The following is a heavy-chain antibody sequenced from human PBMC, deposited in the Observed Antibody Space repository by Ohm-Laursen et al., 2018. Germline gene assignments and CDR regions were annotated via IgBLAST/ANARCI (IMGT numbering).Heavy chain of an antibody. CDR3: ARDGSPGYASETVYYGMDV. Sequence: ASVKVSCKASGYTFTSYDINWVRQATGQGLEWMGWMNPNSGNTGYAQKFQGRVTMTRNTSISTAYMELSSLRSEDTAVYYCARDGSPGYASETVYYGMDVWGQGTTVTVSS. D-gene: IGHD2-15*01. CDR2: MNPNSGNT. CDR1: GYTFTSYD. J-gene: IGHJ6*02. V-gene: IGHV1-8*01.